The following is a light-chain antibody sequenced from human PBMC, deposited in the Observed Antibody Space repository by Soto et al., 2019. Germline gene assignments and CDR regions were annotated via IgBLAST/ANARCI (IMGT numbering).Light chain of an antibody. CDR2: WAS. CDR1: QSVLSTSNNNNY. V-gene: IGKV4-1*01. J-gene: IGKJ4*01. Sequence: DFVMTQSPDSLAVSLGERATINCKSSQSVLSTSNNNNYLNWYQQKAGQPPKLLISWASTRESGVPDRFSGSGSGTEFTLIINSLQAEDVAVYFCQQYHSSLTFGGGTRVEIK. CDR3: QQYHSSLT.